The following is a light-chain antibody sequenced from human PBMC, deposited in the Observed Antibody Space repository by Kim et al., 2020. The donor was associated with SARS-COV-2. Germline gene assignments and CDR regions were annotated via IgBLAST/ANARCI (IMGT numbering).Light chain of an antibody. CDR2: DVS. J-gene: IGLJ2*01. Sequence: QSALTQPASVSGSPGQSITISCSGTSSDVGGYKYVSWYQQHPGKAPKLMIYDVSNRPSGVSNRFSGSKSGNTASLTISGLQAEDEADYYCSSYTSSSTLFGGGTQLTVL. CDR1: SSDVGGYKY. CDR3: SSYTSSSTL. V-gene: IGLV2-14*03.